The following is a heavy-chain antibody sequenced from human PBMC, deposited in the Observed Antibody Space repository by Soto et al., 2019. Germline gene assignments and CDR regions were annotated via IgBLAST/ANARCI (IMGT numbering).Heavy chain of an antibody. D-gene: IGHD3-22*01. J-gene: IGHJ4*02. CDR2: IHHSGST. V-gene: IGHV4-4*02. CDR3: ARVYYYESSGPLSDY. Sequence: SETQSLTCAVSGGYISSSRWWNWINQTPGKGLEWIGEIHHSGSTNYNPSLKSRVTISVDKSKNQFSLKLNSVTAADTAVYYCARVYYYESSGPLSDYWGQGMMVTVSS. CDR1: GGYISSSRW.